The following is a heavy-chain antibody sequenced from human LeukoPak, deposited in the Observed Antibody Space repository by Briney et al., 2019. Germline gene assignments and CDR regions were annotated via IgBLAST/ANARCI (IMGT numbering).Heavy chain of an antibody. CDR3: ACSGGSGDWFDP. CDR1: GGSISSYY. J-gene: IGHJ5*02. D-gene: IGHD2-15*01. Sequence: PSETLSLTCTVSGGSISSYYWSWIRQPAGKGLESIGHISTSGSTNYNPSLKSRVTMSVDTSKNQFSLKLSSVTAADTAAYYCACSGGSGDWFDPWGQGTLVTVSS. CDR2: ISTSGST. V-gene: IGHV4-4*07.